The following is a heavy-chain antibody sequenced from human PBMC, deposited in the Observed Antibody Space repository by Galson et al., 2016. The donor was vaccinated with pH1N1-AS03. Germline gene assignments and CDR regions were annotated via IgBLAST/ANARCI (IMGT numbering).Heavy chain of an antibody. D-gene: IGHD6-6*01. CDR3: ARELATSRDYYAMDV. Sequence: ETLSLTCSVSGGAISSYCWNWIRQPPEKGLEWIGHLCHSGSTNYNPSLSGRVTISVDTSTNQFFLTLDSVTATDTAVYYCARELATSRDYYAMDVWGPGTTVTVYS. CDR1: GGAISSYC. CDR2: LCHSGST. J-gene: IGHJ6*01. V-gene: IGHV4-59*01.